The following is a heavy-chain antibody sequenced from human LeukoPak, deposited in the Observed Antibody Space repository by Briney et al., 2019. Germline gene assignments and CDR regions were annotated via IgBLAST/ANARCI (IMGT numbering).Heavy chain of an antibody. CDR3: AKPNYGDYMFPGDY. Sequence: PGGSLRLSCAASGFAFSSYGMHWVRQAPGKGLEWVAVISYDGSNKYYADSVKGRFTISRDNSKNTLYLQMNSLRAEDTAVYYCAKPNYGDYMFPGDYWGQGTLVTVSS. CDR1: GFAFSSYG. V-gene: IGHV3-30*18. J-gene: IGHJ4*02. D-gene: IGHD4-17*01. CDR2: ISYDGSNK.